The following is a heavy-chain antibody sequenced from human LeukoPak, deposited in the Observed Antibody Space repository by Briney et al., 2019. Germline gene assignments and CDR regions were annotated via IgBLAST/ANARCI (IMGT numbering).Heavy chain of an antibody. Sequence: GESLKISCKGSGYTFTGYYMHWVRQAPGQGLEWMGWINPNSGGTNYAQKFQGRVTMTRDTSISTAYMELSRLRSDDTAVYYCARVVAAAGPGYYYYYYMDVWGKGTTVTVSS. V-gene: IGHV1-2*02. CDR3: ARVVAAAGPGYYYYYYMDV. D-gene: IGHD6-13*01. CDR1: GYTFTGYY. CDR2: INPNSGGT. J-gene: IGHJ6*03.